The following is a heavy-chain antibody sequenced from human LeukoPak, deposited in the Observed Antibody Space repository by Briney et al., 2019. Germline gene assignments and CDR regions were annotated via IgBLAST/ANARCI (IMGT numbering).Heavy chain of an antibody. J-gene: IGHJ4*02. CDR3: AKIPLGGSRSYSATDY. CDR1: GGSTSSSSYY. CDR2: IYYSGRT. D-gene: IGHD3-10*01. V-gene: IGHV4-39*07. Sequence: SGTLSLTCTVPGGSTSSSSYYWGWTRQPPGGGLEWLGSIYYSGRTYYNPSLKSRVTISLDTSKKQFSLRLNSVTAADTAMYYCAKIPLGGSRSYSATDYWGQGTLVTVSS.